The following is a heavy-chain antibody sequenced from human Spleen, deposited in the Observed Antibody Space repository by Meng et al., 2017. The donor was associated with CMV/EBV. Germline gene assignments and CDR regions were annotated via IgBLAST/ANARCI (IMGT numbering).Heavy chain of an antibody. CDR3: VKDLGYGENAPYFFDY. V-gene: IGHV3-30*02. CDR2: ILYDGRNE. J-gene: IGHJ4*02. CDR1: GVSFSTYG. Sequence: GGSLRLSCAVSGVSFSTYGMHWVRQAPGKRLEWVTFILYDGRNEYYADSVKGRFTISRDNSKNTLYLQMNSLRTEDTAVYYCVKDLGYGENAPYFFDYWGQGTLVTVSS. D-gene: IGHD4-17*01.